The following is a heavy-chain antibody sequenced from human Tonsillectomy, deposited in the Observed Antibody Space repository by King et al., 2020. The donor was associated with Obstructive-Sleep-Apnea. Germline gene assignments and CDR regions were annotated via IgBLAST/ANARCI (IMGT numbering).Heavy chain of an antibody. CDR3: AHRRTDYDYVWGSYRSAFDI. CDR1: GFSLSTSGVG. CDR2: SYWNDYK. J-gene: IGHJ3*02. V-gene: IGHV2-5*01. Sequence: TLKESGPTLLKPTQTLTLTFTFSGFSLSTSGVGVGCIRQPPGKALEWLALSYWNDYKRYSPSLKIRRTITKETPKNQSVLIMTNMDPVDTATSYCAHRRTDYDYVWGSYRSAFDIWGQGKMVTVSS. D-gene: IGHD3-16*02.